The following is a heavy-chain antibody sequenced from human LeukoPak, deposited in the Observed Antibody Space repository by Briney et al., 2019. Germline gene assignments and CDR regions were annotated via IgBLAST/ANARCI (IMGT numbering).Heavy chain of an antibody. D-gene: IGHD5-18*01. J-gene: IGHJ4*02. CDR2: IIPILGIA. CDR3: ARAAMGRLLFDY. Sequence: GASVKVSCEASGGTFSSYAISWVRQAPGQGLEWMGRIIPILGIANYAQKFQGRVTITADKSTSTAYMELSSLRSEDTAVYYCARAAMGRLLFDYWGQGTLVTVSS. CDR1: GGTFSSYA. V-gene: IGHV1-69*04.